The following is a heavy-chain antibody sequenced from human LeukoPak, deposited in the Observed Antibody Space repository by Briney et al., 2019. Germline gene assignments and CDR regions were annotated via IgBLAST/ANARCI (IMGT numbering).Heavy chain of an antibody. D-gene: IGHD1-20*01. CDR1: GGSFSGYY. CDR2: INHSRST. J-gene: IGHJ5*02. V-gene: IGHV4-34*01. Sequence: PSETLSLTCAVYGGSFSGYYWSWIRQPPAKGLEWIGEINHSRSTNYNPSLKSRVTISVDTSKNQFSLKLSSVTAADTAVYYCARGRSPRRITGTQTWFDPWGQGTLVTVSS. CDR3: ARGRSPRRITGTQTWFDP.